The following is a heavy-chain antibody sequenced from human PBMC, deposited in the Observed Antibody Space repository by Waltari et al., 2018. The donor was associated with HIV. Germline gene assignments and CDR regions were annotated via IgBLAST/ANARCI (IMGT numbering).Heavy chain of an antibody. V-gene: IGHV2-70*15. CDR3: ARTTVVTPVYGMDV. CDR1: GFSLSTSGMC. D-gene: IGHD2-15*01. Sequence: QVTLRESGPALVKPTQTLTLTCPFSGFSLSTSGMCVSWIRQPPGKALEWLARIDWDDDKYYSTSLKTRLTISKDTSKNQVVLTMTNMDPVDTATYYCARTTVVTPVYGMDVWGQGTTVTVSS. J-gene: IGHJ6*02. CDR2: IDWDDDK.